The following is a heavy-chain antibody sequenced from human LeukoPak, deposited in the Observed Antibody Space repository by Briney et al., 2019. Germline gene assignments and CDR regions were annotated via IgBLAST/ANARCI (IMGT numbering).Heavy chain of an antibody. CDR1: GYTLTELS. J-gene: IGHJ4*02. CDR2: FDPEDGET. V-gene: IGHV1-24*01. Sequence: ASVKVSCKVSGYTLTELSMDWVRHGPGKGLEWMGGFDPEDGETIYAQKFQGRVTMTEDTSTDTAYMELSSLRSEDTAVYYCATRLASGSYYGAYFDYWGQGTLVTVSS. CDR3: ATRLASGSYYGAYFDY. D-gene: IGHD1-26*01.